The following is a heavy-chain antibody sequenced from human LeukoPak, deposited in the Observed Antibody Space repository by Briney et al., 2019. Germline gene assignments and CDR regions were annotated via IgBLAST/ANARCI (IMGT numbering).Heavy chain of an antibody. CDR2: IYSGGST. CDR3: ARAWSGTQYYFDY. Sequence: GGSLRLSCAASGFTVSDSYMSWVRQAPGKGLEWVSRIYSGGSTYYADSVKGRFTISRDTSKNTLYLQMNSLRAEDTAVYYCARAWSGTQYYFDYWGQGTLVTVSS. D-gene: IGHD3-3*01. CDR1: GFTVSDSY. J-gene: IGHJ4*02. V-gene: IGHV3-66*01.